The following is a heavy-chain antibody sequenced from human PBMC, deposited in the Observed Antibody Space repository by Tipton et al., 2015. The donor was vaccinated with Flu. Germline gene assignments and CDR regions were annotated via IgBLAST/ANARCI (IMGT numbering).Heavy chain of an antibody. V-gene: IGHV4-39*07. D-gene: IGHD3-10*01. CDR1: GGSISSSSYY. Sequence: TLSLTCTVSGGSISSSSYYWGWIRQPPGKGLEWIGSIYYSGSTYYNPSLKSRVTISVDTSKNQFSLELISVTAADTAVYYCARIQGGYYGSESYDTWGQGMLVTVSS. J-gene: IGHJ5*02. CDR2: IYYSGST. CDR3: ARIQGGYYGSESYDT.